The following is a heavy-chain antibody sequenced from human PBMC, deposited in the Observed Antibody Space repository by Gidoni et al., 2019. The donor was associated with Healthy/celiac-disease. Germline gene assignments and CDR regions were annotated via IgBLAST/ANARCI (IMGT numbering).Heavy chain of an antibody. Sequence: QVQLQESGPGLVKPSQTLSLTCTVPGGSISSGSYYWSWIRQPAGKGLEWIGRTYTSGSTNYNPSLKSRVTISVDTSKNQFSLKLSSVTAADTAVYYCARDLYDFWSGHFDYWGQGTLVTVSS. J-gene: IGHJ4*02. CDR1: GGSISSGSYY. V-gene: IGHV4-61*02. CDR3: ARDLYDFWSGHFDY. CDR2: TYTSGST. D-gene: IGHD3-3*01.